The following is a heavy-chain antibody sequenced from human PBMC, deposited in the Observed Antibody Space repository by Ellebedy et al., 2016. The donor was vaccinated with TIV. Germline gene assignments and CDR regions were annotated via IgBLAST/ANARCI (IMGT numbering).Heavy chain of an antibody. CDR1: GFTFSSYG. CDR3: ARARLDWNWFDP. Sequence: GESLKISXAASGFTFSSYGMHWVRQAPGKGLEWVAVIWYDGSNKYYADSVKGRFTISRDNSKNTLYLQMNSLRAEDTAVYYCARARLDWNWFDPWGQGTLVTVSP. CDR2: IWYDGSNK. D-gene: IGHD3-9*01. J-gene: IGHJ5*02. V-gene: IGHV3-33*01.